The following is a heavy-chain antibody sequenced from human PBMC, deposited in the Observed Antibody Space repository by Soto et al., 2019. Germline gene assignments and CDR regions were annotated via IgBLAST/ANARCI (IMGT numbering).Heavy chain of an antibody. CDR2: IYSTGTT. Sequence: XESLRLSCAASGFTVGNNYMSWVRQAPGKGLEWVSLIYSTGTTKYADSVKGRFTVSRDNAKNTLYLQMNSLRAEDTAVYYCAKDGRGSGSHYNSFGYWGQGTLVTVSS. CDR1: GFTVGNNY. CDR3: AKDGRGSGSHYNSFGY. D-gene: IGHD3-10*01. J-gene: IGHJ4*02. V-gene: IGHV3-53*01.